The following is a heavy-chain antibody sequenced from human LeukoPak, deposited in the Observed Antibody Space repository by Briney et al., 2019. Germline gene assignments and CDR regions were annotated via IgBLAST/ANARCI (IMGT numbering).Heavy chain of an antibody. D-gene: IGHD1-26*01. V-gene: IGHV1-3*01. CDR3: ARVPFRWELLLLDF. J-gene: IGHJ4*02. CDR1: GYTFTSYA. CDR2: INAGNGNT. Sequence: ASVTVSCTASGYTFTSYAMHWVRQAPGQRLEWMGWINAGNGNTKYSQKFQGRVTITRDTSASTAYIELSSLRSEDTAVYYCARVPFRWELLLLDFWGQGTLVTVSS.